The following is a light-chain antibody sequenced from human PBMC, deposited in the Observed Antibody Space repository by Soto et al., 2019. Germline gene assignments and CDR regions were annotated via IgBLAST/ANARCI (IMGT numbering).Light chain of an antibody. V-gene: IGKV1-39*01. J-gene: IGKJ2*01. CDR2: VAS. CDR1: QSISTS. Sequence: DIQMTQSPSSLSASVGDRVTIACRASQSISTSLNWYQQKPGKAPKLLIYVASSLQSGVPSRSSGSRSVTDFSLTISSLQPEDFATYFCPQRYSSPSTFGQGTKLEIK. CDR3: PQRYSSPST.